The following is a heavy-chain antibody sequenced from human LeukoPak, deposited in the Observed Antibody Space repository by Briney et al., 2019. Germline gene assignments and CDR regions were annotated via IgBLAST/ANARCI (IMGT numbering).Heavy chain of an antibody. CDR2: IYYSGST. V-gene: IGHV4-59*08. D-gene: IGHD3-10*01. CDR3: ARHGAMVRGVLIPPYYYGMDV. J-gene: IGHJ6*02. Sequence: SETLSLTCTVSGGSISSYDWSWIRQPPGKGLEWIGDIYYSGSTNYNPSLKSRVTISVDTSKNQFSLKLSSVTVADTAVYYCARHGAMVRGVLIPPYYYGMDVWGQGTTVTVSS. CDR1: GGSISSYD.